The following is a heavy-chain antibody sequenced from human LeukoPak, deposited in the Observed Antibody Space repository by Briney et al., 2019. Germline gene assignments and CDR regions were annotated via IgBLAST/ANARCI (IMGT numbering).Heavy chain of an antibody. Sequence: ASVKVSCKVSGYTLTELSMHWVRQAPGKGLEWMGGFDPEDGETIYAQKFQGRVTMTEDTSTDTAYMELSSLRSEDTAVYYCATSRYADYGDYVLDAEYFQHWGQGTLVTVFS. CDR1: GYTLTELS. CDR3: ATSRYADYGDYVLDAEYFQH. J-gene: IGHJ1*01. V-gene: IGHV1-24*01. D-gene: IGHD4-17*01. CDR2: FDPEDGET.